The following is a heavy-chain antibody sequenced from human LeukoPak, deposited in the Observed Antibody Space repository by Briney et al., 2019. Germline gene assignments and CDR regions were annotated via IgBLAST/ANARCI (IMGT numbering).Heavy chain of an antibody. V-gene: IGHV4-59*08. J-gene: IGHJ4*02. D-gene: IGHD3-9*01. Sequence: SETLSLTCTVSGGSIRGYYCSWIRQAPGKGLEWIAYMFYSVTTKYSPSLKSRVTISIDKSKNQISLKLTSVTAADTAVYYCAIHILTSGSVEWGQGTLVTVSS. CDR1: GGSIRGYY. CDR3: AIHILTSGSVE. CDR2: MFYSVTT.